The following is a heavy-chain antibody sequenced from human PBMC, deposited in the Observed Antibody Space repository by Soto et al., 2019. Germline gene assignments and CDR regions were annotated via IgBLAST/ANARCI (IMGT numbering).Heavy chain of an antibody. Sequence: QVQLVQSGAEVRKPGASVKLSCQTSGYPFTSYHMHWVRQAPGQGLEWLGVINPTEGHTRFSQKFQDRVTMTRDTSTSTVYMELSSLRSDDTAIYFCARGREYSFGYNWFDPWGPGTLVTVSS. CDR2: INPTEGHT. J-gene: IGHJ5*02. CDR1: GYPFTSYH. CDR3: ARGREYSFGYNWFDP. V-gene: IGHV1-46*01. D-gene: IGHD4-4*01.